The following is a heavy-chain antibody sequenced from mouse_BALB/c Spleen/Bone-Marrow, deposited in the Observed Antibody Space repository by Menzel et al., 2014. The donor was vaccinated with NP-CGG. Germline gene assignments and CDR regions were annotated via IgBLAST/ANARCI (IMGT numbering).Heavy chain of an antibody. CDR3: GRGDDYDGDFDR. CDR2: INPYNGDT. V-gene: IGHV1-37*01. J-gene: IGHJ2*01. D-gene: IGHD2-4*01. Sequence: EVKLMESGPELVKPGASVKISCKASGYSFTGYFMNWVKQSHGKSLEWIGRINPYNGDTFYNQKFKGKATLTVDKSSSTAHMELLSLTSEDSAVYYYGRGDDYDGDFDRWGQGTTLTVSP. CDR1: GYSFTGYF.